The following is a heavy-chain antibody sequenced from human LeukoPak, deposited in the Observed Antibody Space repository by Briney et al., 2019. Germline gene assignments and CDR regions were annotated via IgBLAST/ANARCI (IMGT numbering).Heavy chain of an antibody. CDR2: IKQDGSEK. CDR3: ARRHSSGWPNFDY. D-gene: IGHD6-19*01. CDR1: GFTFSSYW. J-gene: IGHJ4*02. V-gene: IGHV3-7*01. Sequence: GGSLRLSCAVSGFTFSSYWMGWVRQAPGKGLERVANIKQDGSEKYYVDSVKGRFTISRDNAKNSLYLQMNSLRAEDTAVYYCARRHSSGWPNFDYWGQGTLVTVSS.